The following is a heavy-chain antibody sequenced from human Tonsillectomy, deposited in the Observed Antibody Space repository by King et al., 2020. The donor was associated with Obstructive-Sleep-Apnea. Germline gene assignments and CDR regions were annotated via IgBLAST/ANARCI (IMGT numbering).Heavy chain of an antibody. D-gene: IGHD3-3*01. CDR1: GYSFTSYW. CDR2: IDPSDSYS. CDR3: ARHKVTDDFWSGFET. V-gene: IGHV5-10-1*03. J-gene: IGHJ4*02. Sequence: VQLVESGAEVKKPGESLRISCEGSGYSFTSYWISWVRQHAGKGLEWMGMIDPSDSYSNYSPSFQGHVTISVDKSIGTAYLQWNSLKASDTAMYYCARHKVTDDFWSGFETWGQGTLVSVSS.